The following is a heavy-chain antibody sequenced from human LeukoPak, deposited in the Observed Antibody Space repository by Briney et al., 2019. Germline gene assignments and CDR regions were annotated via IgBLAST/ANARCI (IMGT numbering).Heavy chain of an antibody. D-gene: IGHD3-3*01. CDR1: GFTFSSYW. V-gene: IGHV3-49*04. Sequence: GGSLRLSCAASGFTFSSYWMSWVRQAPGKGLEWVGFIRSKAYGGTTEYAASVKGRFTISRDDSKSIAYLQMNSLKTEDTAVYYCTRAVLRFLEWLSSFDYWGQGTLVTVSS. CDR2: IRSKAYGGTT. J-gene: IGHJ4*02. CDR3: TRAVLRFLEWLSSFDY.